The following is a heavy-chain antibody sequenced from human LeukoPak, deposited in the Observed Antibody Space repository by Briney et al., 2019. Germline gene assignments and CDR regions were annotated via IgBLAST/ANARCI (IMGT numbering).Heavy chain of an antibody. CDR3: ARDGEENYYYYYGMDV. D-gene: IGHD3-10*01. CDR1: GFTFSSYS. V-gene: IGHV3-21*01. Sequence: GGSLRLSCAASGFTFSSYSMNWVRQAPGKGLEWVSSISSSSYIYYADSVKGRFTISRDNAKNSLYLQMNSLRAEDTAVYYCARDGEENYYYYYGMDVWGQGTTVTVSS. CDR2: ISSSSYI. J-gene: IGHJ6*02.